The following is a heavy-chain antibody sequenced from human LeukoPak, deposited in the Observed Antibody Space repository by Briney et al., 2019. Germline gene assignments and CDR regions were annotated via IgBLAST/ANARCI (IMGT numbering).Heavy chain of an antibody. V-gene: IGHV1-2*02. CDR1: GYTFTGYY. D-gene: IGHD2/OR15-2a*01. CDR2: INPNSGGT. Sequence: EASVKVSCTASGYTFTGYYMHWVRQAPGQGLEWMGWINPNSGGTNYAQKFQGRVTMTRDTSISTAYMELSRLRSDDTAVYYCARLFYAQDYWGQGTLVTVSS. CDR3: ARLFYAQDY. J-gene: IGHJ4*02.